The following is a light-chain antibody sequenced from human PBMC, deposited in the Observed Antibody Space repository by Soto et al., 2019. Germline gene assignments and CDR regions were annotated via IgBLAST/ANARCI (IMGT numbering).Light chain of an antibody. CDR3: QQYYRTPLT. V-gene: IGKV4-1*01. J-gene: IGKJ4*01. Sequence: DIVMTQSPDSLAVSLGERATINCKSSQSVLYSSDNKNYLAWYQQKPGQPPKLLIYCSSTRESGVPDRFSGSGSGTDFTLTISSLQAEDVAVYYCQQYYRTPLTFGGGTKVEI. CDR2: CSS. CDR1: QSVLYSSDNKNY.